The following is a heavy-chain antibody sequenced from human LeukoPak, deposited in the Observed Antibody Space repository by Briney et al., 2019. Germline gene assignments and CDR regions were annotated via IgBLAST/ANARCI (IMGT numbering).Heavy chain of an antibody. CDR2: FDPEDGET. J-gene: IGHJ4*02. CDR1: GYTLTELS. D-gene: IGHD2-8*01. CDR3: ATEGYCTNGVCYAPFDY. V-gene: IGHV1-24*01. Sequence: ASVKVSCKVSGYTLTELSMHWVRHAPGKGLEWMGGFDPEDGETIYAQKFQGRVTMTEDTSTDTAYMELSSLGSEDTAVYYCATEGYCTNGVCYAPFDYWGQGTLVTVSS.